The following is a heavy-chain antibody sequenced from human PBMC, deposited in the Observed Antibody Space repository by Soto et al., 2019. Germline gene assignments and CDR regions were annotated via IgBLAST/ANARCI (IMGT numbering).Heavy chain of an antibody. CDR2: INAGNGNT. J-gene: IGHJ6*02. Sequence: ASVKVSCKASGYTFTSYAMHCVRQAPGQRLEWMGWINAGNGNTKYSQKFQGRVTITRDTSASTAYMELSSLRSEDTAVYYCARDQPMQYSRKYYYYGMDVWGQGTTVTVSS. V-gene: IGHV1-3*01. CDR3: ARDQPMQYSRKYYYYGMDV. D-gene: IGHD6-6*01. CDR1: GYTFTSYA.